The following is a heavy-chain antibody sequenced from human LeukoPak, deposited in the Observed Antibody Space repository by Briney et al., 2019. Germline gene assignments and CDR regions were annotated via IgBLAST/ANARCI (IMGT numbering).Heavy chain of an antibody. D-gene: IGHD6-19*01. CDR3: ASTAVAGIFNY. CDR2: IYPRESA. CDR1: GGSISSYQ. J-gene: IGHJ4*02. V-gene: IGHV4-4*07. Sequence: SETLSLTCTVSGGSISSYQWSWIRQPAGKGLEWIGRIYPRESAIYSPSLKSRVTMSVDTSKKQFSLKVRSVTAADTAVYYCASTAVAGIFNYWGQGTLVTVSS.